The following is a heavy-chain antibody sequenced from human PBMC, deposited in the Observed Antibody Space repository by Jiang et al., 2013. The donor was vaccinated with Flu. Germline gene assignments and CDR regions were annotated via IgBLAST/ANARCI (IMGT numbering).Heavy chain of an antibody. J-gene: IGHJ6*02. Sequence: PGESLKISCKGSGYSFTSYWIGWVRQMPGKGLEWMGIIYPGDSDTRYSPSFQGQVTISADKSISTAYLQWSSLKASDTAMYYCAREYSNYALHENYYGMDVWGQGTTVTVSS. CDR2: IYPGDSDT. D-gene: IGHD4-11*01. CDR1: GYSFTSYW. V-gene: IGHV5-51*01. CDR3: AREYSNYALHENYYGMDV.